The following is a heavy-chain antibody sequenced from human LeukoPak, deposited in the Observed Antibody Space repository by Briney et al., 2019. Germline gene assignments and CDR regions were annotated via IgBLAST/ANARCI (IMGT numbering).Heavy chain of an antibody. CDR3: ARYPGASGDSYYFDY. J-gene: IGHJ4*02. CDR2: IYYSGSI. D-gene: IGHD4-17*01. V-gene: IGHV4-59*02. CDR1: GGSVTTYH. Sequence: PSETLSLTCTVSGGSVTTYHWSWIRQPPGKGREWIGYIYYSGSINYNPSLNSRVTISLDTSKNEFSLKLRSVTAADTAVYYCARYPGASGDSYYFDYWGQGTRVTVSS.